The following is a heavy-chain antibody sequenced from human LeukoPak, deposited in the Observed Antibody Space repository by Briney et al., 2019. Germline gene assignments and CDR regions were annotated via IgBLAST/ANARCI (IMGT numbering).Heavy chain of an antibody. CDR1: GGSFSGFY. J-gene: IGHJ6*03. D-gene: IGHD3-10*01. Sequence: SETLSLTCAVYGGSFSGFYWTWIRQSPGKGLEWIGDVFHSGSTNYNPSLKSRVTISIDTSKNQFSLKLSSVTAADTAVYYCARVSFWGVRGVILGYYMDVWGKGTTVTVSS. V-gene: IGHV4-34*12. CDR3: ARVSFWGVRGVILGYYMDV. CDR2: VFHSGST.